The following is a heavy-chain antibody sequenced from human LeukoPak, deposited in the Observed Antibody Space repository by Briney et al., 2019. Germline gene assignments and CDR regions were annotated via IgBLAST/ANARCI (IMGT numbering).Heavy chain of an antibody. CDR3: VKNPKNLWSYFDY. Sequence: GGSLRLSCSASGFTFSSYSMHWVRQAPGKGLEYVSAVSSDGHSTRYADSVKGRFTISRDNSKNTLYLQMSSLRAEDTAVYYFVKNPKNLWSYFDYWGQGTLVTVSS. V-gene: IGHV3-64D*06. CDR1: GFTFSSYS. CDR2: VSSDGHST. J-gene: IGHJ4*02. D-gene: IGHD3-10*01.